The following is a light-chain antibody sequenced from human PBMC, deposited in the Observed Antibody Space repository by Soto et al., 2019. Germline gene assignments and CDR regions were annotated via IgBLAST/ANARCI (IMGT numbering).Light chain of an antibody. CDR2: EVT. J-gene: IGLJ2*01. V-gene: IGLV2-8*01. CDR3: SSYAGSNVL. Sequence: QSALTQPASVSGSPGQSITISCTGTSSDVGGYNYVSWYQQHPGKAPKLMIYEVTKRPSGVPDRFSGSKSGNTASLTVSGLQAEDEADYYCSSYAGSNVLFGGGTKLTVL. CDR1: SSDVGGYNY.